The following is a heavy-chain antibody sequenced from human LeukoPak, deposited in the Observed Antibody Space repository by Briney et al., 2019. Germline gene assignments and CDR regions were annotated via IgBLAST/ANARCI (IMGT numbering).Heavy chain of an antibody. CDR2: IYYSGST. V-gene: IGHV4-59*12. CDR3: ARGTYCGGDCYSSDAFDI. D-gene: IGHD2-21*02. CDR1: GGSISSYY. Sequence: SETLSLTCTVSGGSISSYYWSWIRQPPGKGLEWIGYIYYSGSTNYNPSLKSRVTISVDTSKNQFSLKLSSVTAADTAVYYCARGTYCGGDCYSSDAFDIWGQGTMVTVSS. J-gene: IGHJ3*02.